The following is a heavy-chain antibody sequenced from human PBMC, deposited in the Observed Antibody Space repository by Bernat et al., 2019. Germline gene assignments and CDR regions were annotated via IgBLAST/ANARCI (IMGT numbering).Heavy chain of an antibody. CDR3: ARDHDFWSGCYTRFDP. V-gene: IGHV3-30-3*01. CDR2: ISYHGSNK. J-gene: IGHJ5*02. Sequence: QVQLVESGGGVVQPGRSLRLSCAASGFTFSSYAMHWVRQAPGKGLEWVAVISYHGSNKYNADHVKGRFTISRDNSKNTLYLQMNSLRAEDTAVYYYARDHDFWSGCYTRFDPWGQGTLVTVSS. CDR1: GFTFSSYA. D-gene: IGHD3-3*01.